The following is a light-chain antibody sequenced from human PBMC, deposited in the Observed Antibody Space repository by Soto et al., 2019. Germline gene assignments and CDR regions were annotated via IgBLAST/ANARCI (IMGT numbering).Light chain of an antibody. CDR1: QTVRNN. V-gene: IGKV3-15*01. J-gene: IGKJ4*01. CDR3: QHYNHWVA. Sequence: LTPKPGNLSLSGKERATRCCRASQTVRNNYLAWYQQKPGQAPRLLIYDASSRATGIPAMFSGSGTGTKFTLTSSSLPSEDFAVYYWQHYNHWVAFAGGTKVDIK. CDR2: DAS.